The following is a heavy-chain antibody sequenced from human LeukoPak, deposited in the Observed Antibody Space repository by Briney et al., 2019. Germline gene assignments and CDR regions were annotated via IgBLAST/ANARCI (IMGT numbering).Heavy chain of an antibody. J-gene: IGHJ5*02. D-gene: IGHD3-10*01. Sequence: SETLSLTCAVYGGSFSGYYWSWIRQPPGKGLEWIGEINHSGSTNYNPSLKSRVTISVDTSKNQFSLKLSSVTAADTAVYYCARLGARITMVRFDPWGQGTLVTVSS. CDR3: ARLGARITMVRFDP. CDR1: GGSFSGYY. V-gene: IGHV4-34*01. CDR2: INHSGST.